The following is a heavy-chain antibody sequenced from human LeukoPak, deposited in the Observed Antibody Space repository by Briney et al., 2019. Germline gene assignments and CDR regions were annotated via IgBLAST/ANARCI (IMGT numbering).Heavy chain of an antibody. V-gene: IGHV3-23*01. D-gene: IGHD3-16*01. J-gene: IGHJ4*02. CDR3: AKALFAITFGGAPSGFDY. CDR1: GFTFSSYA. CDR2: ISGSGGST. Sequence: GGSLRLSCAASGFTFSSYAMSWVRQASRKGLEWVSAISGSGGSTYYADSVKGRFTISRDNSKNTLYLQMNSLRAEDTAVYYCAKALFAITFGGAPSGFDYWGQGTLVTVSS.